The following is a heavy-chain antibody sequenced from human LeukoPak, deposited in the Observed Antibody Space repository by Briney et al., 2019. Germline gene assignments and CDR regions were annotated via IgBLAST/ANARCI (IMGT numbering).Heavy chain of an antibody. CDR1: GGSNTLGSYH. J-gene: IGHJ4*02. Sequence: SETLSLTCTLSGGSNTLGSYHWSWIRQPAGKGLEWIGRIYTSGSTNYNPSLKSRVTISVDTSKNQFSLKLSSVTAADTAVYYCATILGPYDLWSGDYTDYWGQGTLVTVSS. V-gene: IGHV4-61*02. D-gene: IGHD3-3*01. CDR2: IYTSGST. CDR3: ATILGPYDLWSGDYTDY.